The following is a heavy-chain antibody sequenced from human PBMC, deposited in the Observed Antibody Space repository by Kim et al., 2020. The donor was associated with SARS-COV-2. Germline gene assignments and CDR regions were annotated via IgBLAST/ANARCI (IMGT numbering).Heavy chain of an antibody. J-gene: IGHJ3*02. CDR3: ATDTYYDILTGPGAFDI. CDR1: GGSISSYY. V-gene: IGHV4-59*08. D-gene: IGHD3-9*01. CDR2: IYYSGST. Sequence: SETLSLTCTVSGGSISSYYWSWIRQPPGKGLEWIGYIYYSGSTNYNPSPKSRVTIPVDTSTNQFSLSLSSVTAADTAVYYCATDTYYDILTGPGAFDIWGHGTMVTVSP.